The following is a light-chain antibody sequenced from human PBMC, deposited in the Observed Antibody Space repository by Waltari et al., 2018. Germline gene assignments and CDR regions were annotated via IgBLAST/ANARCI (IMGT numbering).Light chain of an antibody. CDR2: HSS. CDR1: QGVGKY. Sequence: EIVLTRSPGTLSLSPGERATLSCRASQGVGKYLAWYQQRPGQAPRLLLYHSSIRATGIPDRFSGSGYGTDFSLTISRLEPEDFAVYYCQKYDFLPATFDQGTTVEIK. J-gene: IGKJ1*01. CDR3: QKYDFLPAT. V-gene: IGKV3-20*01.